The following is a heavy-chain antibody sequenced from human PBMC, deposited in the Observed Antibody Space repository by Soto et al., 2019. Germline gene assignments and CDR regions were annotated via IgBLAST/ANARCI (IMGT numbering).Heavy chain of an antibody. CDR2: ITGSGSDT. CDR3: AKDRVPTISYYYDGMDV. V-gene: IGHV3-23*01. J-gene: IGHJ6*02. D-gene: IGHD1-1*01. CDR1: GFTFTNYA. Sequence: EVQLLESGGGLVQPGGSLRLSCAASGFTFTNYAMNLVRQAPGKGLEWVSAITGSGSDTYYADSVKGRFTISRDNSKNTLYLQMNSLRAEDTAMYYCAKDRVPTISYYYDGMDVWGQGTTVTVSS.